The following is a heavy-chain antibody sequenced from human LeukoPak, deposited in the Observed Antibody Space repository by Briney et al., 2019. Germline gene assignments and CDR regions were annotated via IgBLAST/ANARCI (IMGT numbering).Heavy chain of an antibody. D-gene: IGHD1-26*01. CDR3: ARDWEGITYDY. J-gene: IGHJ4*02. CDR1: GFTFSSYG. Sequence: GRSLRLSCAASGFTFSSYGMHWVRQAPGKGLEWVAVIWYDGSNKYYADSVKGRFTISRDNAKNTLYLQMNSLRAEDTAVYYCARDWEGITYDYWGQGTLVTVSS. V-gene: IGHV3-33*01. CDR2: IWYDGSNK.